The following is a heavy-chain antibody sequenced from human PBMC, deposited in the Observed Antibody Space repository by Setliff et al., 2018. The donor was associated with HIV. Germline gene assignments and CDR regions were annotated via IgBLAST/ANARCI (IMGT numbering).Heavy chain of an antibody. CDR2: TIPMFGTA. J-gene: IGHJ4*02. CDR3: ATGGMITFGGGIFEY. Sequence: GASVKVSCKASGGTFGIYGISWVRQAPGQGLEWMGGTIPMFGTANYAQKFQGRVTITTDESTNTGYMELSSLRSEDTAVYYCATGGMITFGGGIFEYWGQGTLVTVSS. CDR1: GGTFGIYG. D-gene: IGHD3-16*01. V-gene: IGHV1-69*05.